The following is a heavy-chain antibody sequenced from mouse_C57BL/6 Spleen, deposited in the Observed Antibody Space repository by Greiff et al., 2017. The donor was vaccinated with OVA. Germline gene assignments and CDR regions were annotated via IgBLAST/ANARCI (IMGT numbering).Heavy chain of an antibody. V-gene: IGHV10-1*01. CDR2: IRSKSNNSAT. Sequence: EVKLVESGGGLVQPKGSLKLSCAASGFSFNTYAMNWVRQAPGKGLEWVARIRSKSNNSATYYAVTVKDRFTISRDDTESMLELQMNMFKTEDTAMYYCGRQHGQYDAMDYWGQGTSVTVSS. J-gene: IGHJ4*01. CDR3: GRQHGQYDAMDY. CDR1: GFSFNTYA. D-gene: IGHD1-1*01.